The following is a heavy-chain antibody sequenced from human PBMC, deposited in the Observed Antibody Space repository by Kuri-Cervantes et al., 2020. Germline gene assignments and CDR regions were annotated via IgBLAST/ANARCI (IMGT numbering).Heavy chain of an antibody. V-gene: IGHV4-34*01. CDR1: GGSFSGYY. J-gene: IGHJ5*02. CDR3: ARDNNWFDP. CDR2: IYHSGST. Sequence: GSLRLSCAVYGGSFSGYYWSWIRQPPGKGLEWIGYIYHSGSTYHNPSLKSRVTISVDRSKNQFSLKLSSVTAADTAVYYCARDNNWFDPWGQGTLVTVSS.